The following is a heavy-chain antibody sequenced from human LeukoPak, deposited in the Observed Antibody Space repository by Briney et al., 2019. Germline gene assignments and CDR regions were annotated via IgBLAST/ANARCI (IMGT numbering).Heavy chain of an antibody. CDR3: ARDPPYCSGGSCYHLDH. D-gene: IGHD2-15*01. CDR1: GFTFSSYG. CDR2: VWYDGSNK. J-gene: IGHJ4*02. V-gene: IGHV3-33*01. Sequence: GGSLRLSCAASGFTFSSYGMHWVRQAPGKGLEWVAVVWYDGSNKYYADSVKGRFTISRDNSKNTLYLQMNSLRAEDTAVYYCARDPPYCSGGSCYHLDHWGQGTLVTVSS.